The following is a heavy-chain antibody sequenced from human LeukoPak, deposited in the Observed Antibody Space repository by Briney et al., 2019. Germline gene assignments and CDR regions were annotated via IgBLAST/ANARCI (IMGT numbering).Heavy chain of an antibody. CDR2: TNTAGNTI. CDR1: GFTFRDYF. J-gene: IGHJ3*02. D-gene: IGHD3-22*01. V-gene: IGHV3-11*01. CDR3: ARATYDSSAVDAFDI. Sequence: GGSLRLSCAASGFTFRDYFTSWIRQAPGKGLEWVAYTNTAGNTIYYADSMKGRFTISRDNAKNSLYPQMNTLRAEDTAVYYCARATYDSSAVDAFDIWGQGTMVTVSP.